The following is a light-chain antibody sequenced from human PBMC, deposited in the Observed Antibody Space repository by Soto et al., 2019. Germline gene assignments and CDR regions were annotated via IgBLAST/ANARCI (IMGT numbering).Light chain of an antibody. J-gene: IGKJ5*01. CDR1: QSVSTSY. Sequence: EIVLTQSPGTLSLSPGERATLSCRASQSVSTSYLAWYQQKPGQAPRLLIYGASSRATGIPDRFSGSGSGTDFTLTISRLEPEDFAVYFCQQYGSSPVTFGQGTRLEIK. V-gene: IGKV3-20*01. CDR3: QQYGSSPVT. CDR2: GAS.